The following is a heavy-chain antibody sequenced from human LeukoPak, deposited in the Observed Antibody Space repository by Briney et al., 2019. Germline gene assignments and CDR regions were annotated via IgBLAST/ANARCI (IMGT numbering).Heavy chain of an antibody. CDR2: ISGSGGST. CDR3: AKFLPTHIVVANYYFDY. D-gene: IGHD2-21*01. Sequence: GGSLRLSCAASGFTFSSYAMRWVRQAPGKRLEWVSAISGSGGSTYYADSVKGRFTMSRDNSKNTLYLQLNSLRAEDTAVYYCAKFLPTHIVVANYYFDYWGQGTLVTVSS. V-gene: IGHV3-23*01. J-gene: IGHJ4*02. CDR1: GFTFSSYA.